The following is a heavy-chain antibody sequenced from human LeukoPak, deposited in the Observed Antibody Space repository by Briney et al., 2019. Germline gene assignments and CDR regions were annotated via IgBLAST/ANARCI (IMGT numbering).Heavy chain of an antibody. CDR3: ARDQRGSSTPFDY. Sequence: PSETLSLTCAVSGGSISSSNWWSWVRQPPGKGLEWIGEIYHSGSTNYNPSLKSRVTISVDKSKNQFSLKLSSVTAADTAVYYCARDQRGSSTPFDYWGQGTLVTVSS. CDR2: IYHSGST. V-gene: IGHV4-4*02. D-gene: IGHD2-2*01. J-gene: IGHJ4*02. CDR1: GGSISSSNW.